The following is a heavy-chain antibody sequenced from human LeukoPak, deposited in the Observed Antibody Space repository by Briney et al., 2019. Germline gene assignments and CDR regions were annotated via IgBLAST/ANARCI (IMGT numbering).Heavy chain of an antibody. CDR2: IYYSGST. CDR3: ARASGEYSSSSMGYYYYMDV. J-gene: IGHJ6*03. V-gene: IGHV4-59*01. CDR1: GGSISSYY. Sequence: SETLSLTCTVSGGSISSYYWSWIRQPPGKGLEWIGYIYYSGSTNYNPSLKSRVTISVDTSKNQFSLKLSSVTAADTAVYYCARASGEYSSSSMGYYYYMDVWGKGTTVTVSS. D-gene: IGHD6-6*01.